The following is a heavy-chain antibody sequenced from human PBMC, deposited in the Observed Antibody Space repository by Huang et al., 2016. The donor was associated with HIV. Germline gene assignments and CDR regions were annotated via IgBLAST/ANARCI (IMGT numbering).Heavy chain of an antibody. V-gene: IGHV4-34*01. D-gene: IGHD2-2*01. J-gene: IGHJ5*02. CDR3: ARGRGTSWSFFDT. CDR2: ITQSGRT. Sequence: QVRLDQWGAGLLKPSETLTLTCAVYGDSLSGFFWSWFRQSPGRGREWIGEITQSGRTNYNPTLKSRVTIAMDTSKKQFSLKVKSVTADDTSTYYCARGRGTSWSFFDTWGQGSFVTVSS. CDR1: GDSLSGFF.